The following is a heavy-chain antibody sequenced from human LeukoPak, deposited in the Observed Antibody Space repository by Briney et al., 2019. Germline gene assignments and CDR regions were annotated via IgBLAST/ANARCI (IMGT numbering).Heavy chain of an antibody. CDR2: IYNDGST. Sequence: GGSLRLSCAASGLTFSSSYMSWVRQAPGKGLEWVSIIYNDGSTYYADSMKGRFTISRDNSKNTLYLQVNSLRAEDTAMYYCARNILFAFDMWAQGTMVSVSS. V-gene: IGHV3-53*01. CDR3: ARNILFAFDM. J-gene: IGHJ3*02. CDR1: GLTFSSSY.